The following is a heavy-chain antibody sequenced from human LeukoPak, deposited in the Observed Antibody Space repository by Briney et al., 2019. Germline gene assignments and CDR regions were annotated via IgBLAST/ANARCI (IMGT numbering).Heavy chain of an antibody. D-gene: IGHD4-17*01. V-gene: IGHV4-59*01. CDR1: GGSISSYY. CDR2: IYYSGST. Sequence: PSETLSLTCTVSGGSISSYYWSWIRQPPGKGLEWIGYIYYSGSTNYNPSLKSRVTISVDTSKNQFSLKLSSVTAADTAVYYCARTERNYGDYQGFDYWGQGTLVTVSS. CDR3: ARTERNYGDYQGFDY. J-gene: IGHJ4*02.